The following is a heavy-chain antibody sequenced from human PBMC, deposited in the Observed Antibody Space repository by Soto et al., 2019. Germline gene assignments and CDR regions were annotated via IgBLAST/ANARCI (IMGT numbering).Heavy chain of an antibody. CDR1: GGTFSSYA. J-gene: IGHJ4*02. CDR2: LIPIFGTA. D-gene: IGHD5-18*01. Sequence: QVQLVQSGAEVKKPGASVKVSCKASGGTFSSYAISWVRQAPGQGLEWMGGLIPIFGTANYEQKLQGRVMITADESTSTAYMELSSLRSEDTAVYYYARLRYSYGPSDYWFQGTLVTVSS. CDR3: ARLRYSYGPSDY. V-gene: IGHV1-69*01.